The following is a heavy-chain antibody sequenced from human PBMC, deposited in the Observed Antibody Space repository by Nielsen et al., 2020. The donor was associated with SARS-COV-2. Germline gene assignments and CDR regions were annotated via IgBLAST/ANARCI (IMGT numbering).Heavy chain of an antibody. V-gene: IGHV3-30-3*01. CDR3: ARVLRYIAVAGNSNYYFDY. D-gene: IGHD6-19*01. J-gene: IGHJ4*02. Sequence: WIRQPPGKGLEWVAVISYDGSNKYYADSVKGRFTTSRDNSKNTLYLQMNSLRAEDTAVYYCARVLRYIAVAGNSNYYFDYWGQGTLVTVSS. CDR2: ISYDGSNK.